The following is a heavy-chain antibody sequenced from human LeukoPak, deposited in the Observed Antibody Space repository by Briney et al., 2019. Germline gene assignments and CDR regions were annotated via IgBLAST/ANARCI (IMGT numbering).Heavy chain of an antibody. CDR2: ISNSGTFI. V-gene: IGHV3-21*01. D-gene: IGHD2-15*01. Sequence: GGSLRLSCVAYGLTFRKYTMNWVRQAPGKGLEWVSSISNSGTFIYYADSVKGGFTISRDNAKNSLFLQRSSLRADDTAVYYCARAMLPAAIEEALNSWGLGRMVIVSS. J-gene: IGHJ3*02. CDR1: GLTFRKYT. CDR3: ARAMLPAAIEEALNS.